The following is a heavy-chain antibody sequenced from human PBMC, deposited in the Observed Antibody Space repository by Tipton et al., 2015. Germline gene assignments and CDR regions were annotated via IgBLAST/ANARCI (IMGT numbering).Heavy chain of an antibody. CDR2: ISQSGNT. J-gene: IGHJ4*02. D-gene: IGHD3-9*01. Sequence: TLSLTCAVPGGSISSTNWWTWVRQPPGKGLEWIGEISQSGNTNYNPSLKSRVTISVDASKNHFSLKMKSVTAADTAVYYCARGRRIIRYFDEWGQGSLVTVSS. V-gene: IGHV4-4*02. CDR1: GGSISSTNW. CDR3: ARGRRIIRYFDE.